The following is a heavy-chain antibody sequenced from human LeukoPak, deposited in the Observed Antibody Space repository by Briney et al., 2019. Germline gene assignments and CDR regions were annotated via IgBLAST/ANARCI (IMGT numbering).Heavy chain of an antibody. Sequence: PGGSLRLSCAASGFTFSSYGMNWVRQAPGKGLEWVSYISSSGSTIYYADSVKGRFTISRDNAKNSLYLQMNSLRAEDTAVYYCAKAAPTMIVVVISHYFDYWGQGTLVTVSS. CDR1: GFTFSSYG. CDR3: AKAAPTMIVVVISHYFDY. CDR2: ISSSGSTI. D-gene: IGHD3-22*01. J-gene: IGHJ4*02. V-gene: IGHV3-48*03.